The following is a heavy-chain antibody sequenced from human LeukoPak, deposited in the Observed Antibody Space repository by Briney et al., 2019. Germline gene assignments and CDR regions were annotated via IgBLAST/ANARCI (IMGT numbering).Heavy chain of an antibody. V-gene: IGHV3-23*01. CDR1: GFTFSSYA. CDR2: ISGSGGST. D-gene: IGHD3-10*01. CDR3: AKALPYYYGSGSPPEAFDI. Sequence: PGGSLGLSCAASGFTFSSYAMSWVRQAPGKGLEWVSAISGSGGSTYYADSVKGRFTISRDNSKNTLYLQMNSLRAEDTAVYYCAKALPYYYGSGSPPEAFDIWGQGTMVTVSS. J-gene: IGHJ3*02.